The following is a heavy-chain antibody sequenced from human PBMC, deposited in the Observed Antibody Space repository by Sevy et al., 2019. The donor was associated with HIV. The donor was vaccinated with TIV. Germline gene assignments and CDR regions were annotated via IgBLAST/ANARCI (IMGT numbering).Heavy chain of an antibody. CDR3: ARGRAIAAAGTLDY. Sequence: GGCLRLSCAASGFTFNTYAMHWVRQAPGKGLEWVAVISYDGGSKYYADSVKGRFTISRDNSKNTLYLQMISLRPEDSAIYYCARGRAIAAAGTLDYWGQGTSVSVSS. CDR1: GFTFNTYA. V-gene: IGHV3-30-3*01. D-gene: IGHD6-13*01. CDR2: ISYDGGSK. J-gene: IGHJ4*02.